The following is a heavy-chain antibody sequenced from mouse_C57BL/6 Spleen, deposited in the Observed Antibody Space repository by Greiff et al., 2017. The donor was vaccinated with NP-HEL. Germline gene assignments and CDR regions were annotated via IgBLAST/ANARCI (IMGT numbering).Heavy chain of an antibody. CDR2: IRLKSDNYAT. CDR3: TGDSGNYIECWYFDV. V-gene: IGHV6-3*01. D-gene: IGHD2-1*01. Sequence: EVKVVESGGGLVQPGGSMKLSCVASGFTFSNYWMNWVRQSPEKGLEWVAQIRLKSDNYATHYAETVKGRFTISRDDSKSSVYLQMNNLRAEDTGIYYCTGDSGNYIECWYFDVWGKGTTLTVSS. CDR1: GFTFSNYW. J-gene: IGHJ1*03.